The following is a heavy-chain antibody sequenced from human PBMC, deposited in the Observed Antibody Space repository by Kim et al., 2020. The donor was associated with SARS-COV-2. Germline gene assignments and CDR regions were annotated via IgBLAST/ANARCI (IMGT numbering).Heavy chain of an antibody. CDR1: GFTFSSYS. Sequence: GGSLRLSCAASGFTFSSYSMNWVRQAPGKGLEWVSYISSSSSTIYYADSVKGRFTISRDNAKNSLYLQMNSLRAEDTAVYYCARDLRYGSWHQIDYWGQGTLVTVSS. J-gene: IGHJ4*02. V-gene: IGHV3-48*04. D-gene: IGHD1-26*01. CDR2: ISSSSSTI. CDR3: ARDLRYGSWHQIDY.